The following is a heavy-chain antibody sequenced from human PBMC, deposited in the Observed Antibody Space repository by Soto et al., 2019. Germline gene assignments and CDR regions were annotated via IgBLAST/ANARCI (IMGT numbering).Heavy chain of an antibody. D-gene: IGHD6-13*01. V-gene: IGHV3-7*01. CDR3: ARIASAGRGWDV. CDR2: IKQDGSEK. Sequence: EVQLVESGGGLVQPGGSLRLSCAASGFTFSSYWMSWVPQAPGKGLEWVGNIKQDGSEKNYVDFMEGRFTISRDNAENSLYLQMNSLRAEDTAVYYCARIASAGRGWDVWGQGTTVVVSS. CDR1: GFTFSSYW. J-gene: IGHJ6*02.